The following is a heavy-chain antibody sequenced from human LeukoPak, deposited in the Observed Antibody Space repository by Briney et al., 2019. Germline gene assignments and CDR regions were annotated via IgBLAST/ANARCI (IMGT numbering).Heavy chain of an antibody. CDR3: ARGSRAGWLPAI. D-gene: IGHD6-19*01. J-gene: IGHJ4*02. Sequence: ASVKVSCKASGGTFSSYAITWVRQAPGQGLEWMGGIIPIFGTANYAQKFQGRVTITADESTSTAYMELSSLRSEDTAVYYCARGSRAGWLPAIWGQGTLVTVSS. CDR1: GGTFSSYA. CDR2: IIPIFGTA. V-gene: IGHV1-69*13.